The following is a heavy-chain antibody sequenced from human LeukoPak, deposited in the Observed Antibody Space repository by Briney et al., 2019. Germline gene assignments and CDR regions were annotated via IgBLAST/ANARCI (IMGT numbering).Heavy chain of an antibody. V-gene: IGHV1-18*01. CDR1: GYTFTSYG. CDR3: ARDPSNTSGWKTWFDP. J-gene: IGHJ5*02. CDR2: ISAYNGNT. D-gene: IGHD6-19*01. Sequence: ASVKVSCKASGYTFTSYGISWVRQAPGQGLEWMGWISAYNGNTNYAQRFQGRVTLTTDTSTSTAYMELRSLTSDDTAVYYCARDPSNTSGWKTWFDPWGQGTLVTVSS.